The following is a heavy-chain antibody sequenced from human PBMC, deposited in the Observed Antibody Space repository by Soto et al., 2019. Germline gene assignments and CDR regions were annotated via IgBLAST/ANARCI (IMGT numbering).Heavy chain of an antibody. V-gene: IGHV1-69*12. J-gene: IGHJ6*02. Sequence: QVQLVQSGAEVKKPGSSVKVSCKASGGTFSSYAISWVRQAPGQGLEWMGGIIPIFGTANYAQKFQGRVTITADQSTSTAYMELSSLRSEDTAVYYGARDRGQQLDGDYYYGMDVWGQGTTVTVSS. D-gene: IGHD6-13*01. CDR1: GGTFSSYA. CDR2: IIPIFGTA. CDR3: ARDRGQQLDGDYYYGMDV.